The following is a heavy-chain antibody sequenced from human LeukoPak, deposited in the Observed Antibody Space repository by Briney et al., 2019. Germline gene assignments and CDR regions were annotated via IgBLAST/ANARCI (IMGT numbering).Heavy chain of an antibody. Sequence: GGSLRLSCAASGFTFSNYGMHWVRQAPGKGLEWVAFIRYDGSNKYYADSVKGRFTISRDNSKNTLYLQMNSLRAEDTAVFYCAKDWGSGWSYAADARRAFDIWGQGTMVTVSS. CDR3: AKDWGSGWSYAADARRAFDI. V-gene: IGHV3-30*02. CDR2: IRYDGSNK. D-gene: IGHD6-19*01. J-gene: IGHJ3*02. CDR1: GFTFSNYG.